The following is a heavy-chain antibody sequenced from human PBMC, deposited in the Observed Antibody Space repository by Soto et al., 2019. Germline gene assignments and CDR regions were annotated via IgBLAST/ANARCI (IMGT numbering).Heavy chain of an antibody. CDR3: ARRPTATAS. V-gene: IGHV3-23*01. J-gene: IGHJ5*02. D-gene: IGHD1-1*01. Sequence: EAQMLESGGGSVQPGGSLRLSCAASGFTFSTYAVAWVRQSPGKGLEWVSSISASGGDTWYADSVKGRFTISRDNSKNTLYLQLNSRRVEDTAVYYCARRPTATASWGQGILVTVSS. CDR1: GFTFSTYA. CDR2: ISASGGDT.